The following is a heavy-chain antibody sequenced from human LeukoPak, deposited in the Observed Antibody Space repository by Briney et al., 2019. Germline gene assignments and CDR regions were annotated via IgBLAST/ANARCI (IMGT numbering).Heavy chain of an antibody. CDR1: GYSISSGYY. J-gene: IGHJ6*03. D-gene: IGHD3-10*01. V-gene: IGHV4-38-2*02. Sequence: PSETLSLTCTVSGYSISSGYYRGWIRQPPGKGLEWIGSIYHSGSTYYNPSLKSRVTISVDTSKNQFSLKLSSVTAADTAVYYCARVGWWPVRGLNYYYYMDVWGKGTTVTVSS. CDR2: IYHSGST. CDR3: ARVGWWPVRGLNYYYYMDV.